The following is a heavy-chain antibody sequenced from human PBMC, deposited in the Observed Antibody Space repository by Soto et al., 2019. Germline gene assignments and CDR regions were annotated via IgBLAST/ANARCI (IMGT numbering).Heavy chain of an antibody. J-gene: IGHJ4*02. CDR3: ARHDAYSSSQTEPQP. CDR2: IYYSGST. D-gene: IGHD6-13*01. CDR1: GGSISSSSYY. V-gene: IGHV4-39*01. Sequence: QLQLQESGPGLVKPSATLSLTCTFSGGSISSSSYYWGWIRQPPGKGLEWIGSIYYSGSTYCNPSRKSRVTISVDTSKNQFPLKLSSVTAADTAVYYCARHDAYSSSQTEPQPWGQGTLVTVSS.